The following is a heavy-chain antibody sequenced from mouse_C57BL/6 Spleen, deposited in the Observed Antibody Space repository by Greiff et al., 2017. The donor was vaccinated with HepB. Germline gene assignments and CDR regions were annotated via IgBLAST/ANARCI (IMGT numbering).Heavy chain of an antibody. J-gene: IGHJ4*01. D-gene: IGHD3-2*02. Sequence: QVQLKESGPGLVAPSPSLSITCTVSGFSLTSYGVHWVRQPPGKGLEWLVVIWSDGSTTYNSALKSRLSISKDNSKSQVFLKMNSLQTDDTAMYYCARRPDQAPYAMDYWGQGTSVTVSS. CDR1: GFSLTSYG. V-gene: IGHV2-6*03. CDR2: IWSDGST. CDR3: ARRPDQAPYAMDY.